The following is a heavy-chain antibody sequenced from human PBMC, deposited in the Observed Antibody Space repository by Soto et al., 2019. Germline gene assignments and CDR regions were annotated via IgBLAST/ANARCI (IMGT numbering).Heavy chain of an antibody. Sequence: GGSLRLSCTASGFTFGDHAMSWFRQAPGKGLEWVGFIRSKAYGGTTEYAASVKGRFTISGDDSKSIAYLQMNSLKTEDTAVYYCTRARVRAVDFDYWGQGTLVTVSS. CDR3: TRARVRAVDFDY. CDR2: IRSKAYGGTT. V-gene: IGHV3-49*03. CDR1: GFTFGDHA. D-gene: IGHD6-19*01. J-gene: IGHJ4*02.